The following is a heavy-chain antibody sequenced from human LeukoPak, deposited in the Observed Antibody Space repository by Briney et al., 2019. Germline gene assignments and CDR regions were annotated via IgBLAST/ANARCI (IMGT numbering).Heavy chain of an antibody. CDR2: ISSSSRTM. CDR1: GFTFSTYT. D-gene: IGHD3-10*01. V-gene: IGHV3-48*01. J-gene: IGHJ4*02. Sequence: QPGGSLRLSCAASGFTFSTYTMNWVRQAPGKGLEWVSDISSSSRTMYYAASVRGRFTISRDNAKNSLYLQMTSLRAEDTAVYYCARAGLLWFGESYFDYWGQGTLVTVSS. CDR3: ARAGLLWFGESYFDY.